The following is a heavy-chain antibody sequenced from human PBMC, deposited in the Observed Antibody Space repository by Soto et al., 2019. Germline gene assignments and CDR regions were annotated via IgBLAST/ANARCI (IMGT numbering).Heavy chain of an antibody. CDR2: YNPSGGTT. Sequence: GASLKFCCKASGYTFTSYGISWVRQAPGQGLEWMGVYNPSGGTTTYAQKFQGRVTMTRDTSTSTVYMELSRLRSEDTAVYYCASTVAGTGWFDPWGQGTLVTVSS. J-gene: IGHJ5*02. D-gene: IGHD6-13*01. CDR1: GYTFTSYG. V-gene: IGHV1-46*01. CDR3: ASTVAGTGWFDP.